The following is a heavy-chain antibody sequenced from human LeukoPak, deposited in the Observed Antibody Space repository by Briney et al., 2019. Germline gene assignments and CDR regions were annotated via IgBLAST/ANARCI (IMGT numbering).Heavy chain of an antibody. CDR1: GFTFRNFW. CDR3: ARVDYYDSSGPPLN. D-gene: IGHD3-22*01. CDR2: IKDDGSDK. Sequence: GGSLRLSCGASGFTFRNFWMNWVRQAPGKGLEWVANIKDDGSDKYYVDSVKGRFSISKDNAKNSLYLQMNSLRAEDTAVYYCARVDYYDSSGPPLNWGQGTLVTVSS. J-gene: IGHJ4*02. V-gene: IGHV3-7*03.